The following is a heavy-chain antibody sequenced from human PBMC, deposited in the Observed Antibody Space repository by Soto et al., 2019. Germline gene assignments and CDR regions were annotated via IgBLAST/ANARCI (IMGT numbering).Heavy chain of an antibody. CDR1: GYTVTGYD. CDR2: MNPNSGNT. V-gene: IGHV1-8*01. Sequence: ASVKVSCKASGYTVTGYDINWVRQATGQGLEWMGWMNPNSGNTGYAQKFQGRVTMTRNTSISTAYMELSSLRSEDTAVYYCARDGLQTTVTPPYFDSWGQGTQVTVSS. D-gene: IGHD4-17*01. J-gene: IGHJ4*02. CDR3: ARDGLQTTVTPPYFDS.